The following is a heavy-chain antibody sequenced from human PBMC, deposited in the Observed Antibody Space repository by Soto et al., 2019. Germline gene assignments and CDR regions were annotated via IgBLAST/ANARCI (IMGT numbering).Heavy chain of an antibody. D-gene: IGHD3-10*01. V-gene: IGHV4-34*01. J-gene: IGHJ6*03. CDR1: GGSFSGYY. Sequence: QVQLQQWGAGLLKPSETLSLTCAVYGGSFSGYYWSWIRQTPGKGLEWIGEINDSGSTNHNPSLTSSVPILVNRPKHEFPLDARAVTAAATPAYYCARGLLVWFGEITRRGGYSSCMDGWGKGPGVTVSS. CDR3: ARGLLVWFGEITRRGGYSSCMDG. CDR2: INDSGST.